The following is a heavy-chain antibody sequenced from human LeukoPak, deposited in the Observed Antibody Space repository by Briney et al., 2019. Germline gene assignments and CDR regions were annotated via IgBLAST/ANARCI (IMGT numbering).Heavy chain of an antibody. J-gene: IGHJ6*02. D-gene: IGHD6-6*01. CDR2: IKQDGSEK. CDR1: GSTFSSYW. CDR3: ARLVTRPPYNYGMDV. V-gene: IGHV3-7*01. Sequence: GGSLRLSCAASGSTFSSYWMSWVRQAPGKGLEWVANIKQDGSEKYYVDSVKGRFTISRDNAKNSLYLQMNSLRAEDTAVYYCARLVTRPPYNYGMDVWGQGTTVTVSS.